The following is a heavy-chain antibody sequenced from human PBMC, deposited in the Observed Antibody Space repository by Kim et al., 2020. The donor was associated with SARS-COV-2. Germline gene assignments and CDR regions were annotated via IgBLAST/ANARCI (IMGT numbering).Heavy chain of an antibody. V-gene: IGHV4-59*08. CDR3: ARSGGLRWRYYYMDV. CDR2: IYYSGST. D-gene: IGHD4-17*01. CDR1: GGSISSYY. Sequence: SETLSLTCTVSGGSISSYYWSWIRQPPGKGLEWIGYIYYSGSTKYNPSLKSRVTISVDTSKNQFILKLSSVTDADTAVYYCARSGGLRWRYYYMDVWGKGTTVTVSS. J-gene: IGHJ6*03.